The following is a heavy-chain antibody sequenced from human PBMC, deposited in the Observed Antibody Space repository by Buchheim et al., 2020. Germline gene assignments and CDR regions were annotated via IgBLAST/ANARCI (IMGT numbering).Heavy chain of an antibody. V-gene: IGHV1-69*01. CDR3: ARGAADRVAMVRPFDY. Sequence: QVQLVQSGAEVKKPGSSVKVSCKASGGTFNIYAINWVRQAPGQGLEWMGGIIPMFRTAKYAQKFQGRVTITADERTSTVYMDLRSLTSEDTAVYFCARGAADRVAMVRPFDYWGQGTLVTVSS. CDR1: GGTFNIYA. D-gene: IGHD3-10*01. CDR2: IIPMFRTA. J-gene: IGHJ4*02.